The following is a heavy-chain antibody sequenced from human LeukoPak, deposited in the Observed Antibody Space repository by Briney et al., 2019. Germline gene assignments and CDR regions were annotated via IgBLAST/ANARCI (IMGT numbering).Heavy chain of an antibody. J-gene: IGHJ6*03. D-gene: IGHD3-16*01. CDR3: ARGSLGYYYYYMDV. Sequence: SETLSLTCTVSGGSISSYYWSWIRQPPGKELEWIGYIYYSGSTNYNPSPKSRVTISVDTSKNQFSLKLSSVTAADTAVYYCARGSLGYYYYYMDVWGKGTTVTVSS. CDR2: IYYSGST. CDR1: GGSISSYY. V-gene: IGHV4-59*01.